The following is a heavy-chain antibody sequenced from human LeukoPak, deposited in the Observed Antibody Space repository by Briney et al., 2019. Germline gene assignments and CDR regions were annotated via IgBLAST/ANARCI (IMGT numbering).Heavy chain of an antibody. CDR2: IIPIFGTA. Sequence: SVKVSCKASGYTFSNYGISWVRQAPGQGLEWMGGIIPIFGTANYAQKFQGRVTITADKSTSTAYMELSSLRSEDTAVYYCARGVVVVPAAIGGAFDIWGQGTMVTVSS. J-gene: IGHJ3*02. CDR3: ARGVVVVPAAIGGAFDI. D-gene: IGHD2-2*01. CDR1: GYTFSNYG. V-gene: IGHV1-69*06.